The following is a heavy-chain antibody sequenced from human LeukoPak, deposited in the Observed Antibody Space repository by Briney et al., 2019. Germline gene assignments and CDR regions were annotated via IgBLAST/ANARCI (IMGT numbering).Heavy chain of an antibody. J-gene: IGHJ3*02. CDR1: GFRFGGFW. CDR3: TRDVREAYDI. CDR2: INQDGSEK. Sequence: PGGSLRLSCEASGFRFGGFWMNRVRQAPGKGPERVANINQDGSEKLYVDSVKGRFTISRDNAKNSLYLQMNSLRVEDTAVYYCTRDVREAYDIWGHGTMVTVSS. D-gene: IGHD3-16*01. V-gene: IGHV3-7*01.